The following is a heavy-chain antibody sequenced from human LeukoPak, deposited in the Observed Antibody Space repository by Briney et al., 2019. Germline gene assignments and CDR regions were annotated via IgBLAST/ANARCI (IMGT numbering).Heavy chain of an antibody. CDR2: IYHSVST. J-gene: IGHJ3*02. Sequence: SQTLSLTCAVSGGSISSGGYSWSWIPQPPGKGLEWIGYIYHSVSTYYIPSLKSRVTMSVDTSKNQFSLRLSSVTSADTAVYYCARGNSGYDYAFDIWGRGTLVTVSP. D-gene: IGHD5-12*01. V-gene: IGHV4-30-2*01. CDR1: GGSISSGGYS. CDR3: ARGNSGYDYAFDI.